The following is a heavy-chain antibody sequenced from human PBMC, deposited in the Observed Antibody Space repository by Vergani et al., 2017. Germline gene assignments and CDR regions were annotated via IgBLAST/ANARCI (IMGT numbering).Heavy chain of an antibody. J-gene: IGHJ3*01. Sequence: QVQLQESGPGLVKSSETLSLTCSVSFDSIRNLYCNWIRQPPGKGLEWIGSIHYSENTNYNPSLKTRVTISVDTSKNQFSLTLTSVTAADTAVYYCARNGGKYDKDALNVWGQGTKVTVTS. CDR2: IHYSENT. V-gene: IGHV4-59*11. D-gene: IGHD4/OR15-4a*01. CDR3: ARNGGKYDKDALNV. CDR1: FDSIRNLY.